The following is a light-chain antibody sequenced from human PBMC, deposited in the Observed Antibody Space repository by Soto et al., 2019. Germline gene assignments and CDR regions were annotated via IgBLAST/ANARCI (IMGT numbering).Light chain of an antibody. Sequence: VSSLQPGDLSLSSGDRATLSCRAIQSVSSSYLACYQQKPGQAPRLLIYGASSRATVIPDRFSGSGSGADFTITISRRVHDDDVAYYYQQYCCPASCTFGQGTKVDIK. V-gene: IGKV3-20*01. CDR2: GAS. CDR1: QSVSSSY. J-gene: IGKJ1*01. CDR3: QQYCCPASCT.